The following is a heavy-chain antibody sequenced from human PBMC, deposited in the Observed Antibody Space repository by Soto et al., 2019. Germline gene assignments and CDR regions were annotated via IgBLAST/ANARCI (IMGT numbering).Heavy chain of an antibody. Sequence: QVQLVESGGGVVQPGRSLRLSCEASGFTFSSYGMHWVRQAPGKGLEWVAVIWYDGSNKYYADCVKGRFTISRDNSKNTLYLQMNSLRAEDTAVYYCAREHFSGSYYYYWGQGTLVTVSS. D-gene: IGHD1-26*01. J-gene: IGHJ4*02. V-gene: IGHV3-33*01. CDR2: IWYDGSNK. CDR1: GFTFSSYG. CDR3: AREHFSGSYYYY.